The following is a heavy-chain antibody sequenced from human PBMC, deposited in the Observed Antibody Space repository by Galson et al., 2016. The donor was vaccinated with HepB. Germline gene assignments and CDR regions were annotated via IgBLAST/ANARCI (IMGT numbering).Heavy chain of an antibody. J-gene: IGHJ4*02. D-gene: IGHD6-25*01. CDR3: AREAGYYFDY. CDR1: GYTFTHYY. Sequence: SVKVSCKASGYTFTHYYLHWVRQAPGQGLEWMGRIDPYSGATNSARNFQDRVTMTRDTSISTAYIELTSLRSDDTALYYCAREAGYYFDYWGQGALVTVSS. CDR2: IDPYSGAT. V-gene: IGHV1-2*02.